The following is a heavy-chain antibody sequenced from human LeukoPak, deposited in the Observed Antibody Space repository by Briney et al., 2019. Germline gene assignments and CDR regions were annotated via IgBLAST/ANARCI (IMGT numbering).Heavy chain of an antibody. J-gene: IGHJ6*03. Sequence: PGGSLRLSCAASGFTFDDYGMSWVRQGPGKGLEWVSAISGSGGSTYYADSVKGRFTISRDNSKNTLYLQMNSLRAEDTAVYYCAKGSGYSSSWYRSYYYYMDVWGKGTTVTVSS. V-gene: IGHV3-23*01. CDR1: GFTFDDYG. CDR3: AKGSGYSSSWYRSYYYYMDV. CDR2: ISGSGGST. D-gene: IGHD6-13*01.